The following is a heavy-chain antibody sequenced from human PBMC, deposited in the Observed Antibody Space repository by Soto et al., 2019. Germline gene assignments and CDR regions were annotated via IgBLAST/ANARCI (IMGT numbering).Heavy chain of an antibody. CDR1: GGSISSYY. CDR2: IYSSGST. Sequence: SETLSLTCTVSGGSISSYYWSWIRQPPGKGLEWIGYIYSSGSTYYNPSLKSRVTISVDTSKSQFSLKLSSVTAADTAVYYCAIHPNRGGYHYYMDVWGKGTTVTVSS. V-gene: IGHV4-59*08. J-gene: IGHJ6*03. CDR3: AIHPNRGGYHYYMDV. D-gene: IGHD2-2*01.